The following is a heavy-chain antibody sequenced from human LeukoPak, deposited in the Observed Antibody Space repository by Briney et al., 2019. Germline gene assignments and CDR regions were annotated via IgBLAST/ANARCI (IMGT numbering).Heavy chain of an antibody. V-gene: IGHV4-30-4*08. Sequence: PSETLSLICTVSGASISSGDYHWTWIRQPPGKGLEWIGYIYSSGSTYYDPSLKSRVSISVDTSKNHFSLQLTSVTAADTAVYYCATRFSWRPFDPWGQGTLVTVSS. CDR1: GASISSGDYH. CDR2: IYSSGST. D-gene: IGHD3-3*01. J-gene: IGHJ5*02. CDR3: ATRFSWRPFDP.